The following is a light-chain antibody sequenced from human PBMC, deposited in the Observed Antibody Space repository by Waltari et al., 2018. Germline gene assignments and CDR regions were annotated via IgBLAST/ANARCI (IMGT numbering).Light chain of an antibody. Sequence: QSALAQPPSASGSPGQSVTISCTGTSSDVGGYNYVSWYQQHPGRAPRLIIYAVTKRPSGVPDRFSGSKSGNTASLTVSGLQADDEADYHCCAYAGNTEVFGGGTRLTVL. CDR3: CAYAGNTEV. CDR2: AVT. V-gene: IGLV2-8*01. CDR1: SSDVGGYNY. J-gene: IGLJ2*01.